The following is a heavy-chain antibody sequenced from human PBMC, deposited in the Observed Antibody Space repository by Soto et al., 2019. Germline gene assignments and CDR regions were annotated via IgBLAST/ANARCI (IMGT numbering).Heavy chain of an antibody. D-gene: IGHD3-10*01. CDR2: ISSSSSTI. CDR1: RLSLWCYS. Sequence: GGPPEPPSEDRRLSLWCYSLYSLRPYQRKGGGGVSYISSSSSTIYYADSVKGRFTISRDNAKNSLYLQMNSLRAEDTAVYYCARDGSGSSSFLDYYYYYMDVWGKGTTVTVSS. CDR3: ARDGSGSSSFLDYYYYYMDV. J-gene: IGHJ6*03. V-gene: IGHV3-48*01.